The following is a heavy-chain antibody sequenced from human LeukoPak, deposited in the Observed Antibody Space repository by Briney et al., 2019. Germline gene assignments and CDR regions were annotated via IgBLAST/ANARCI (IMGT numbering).Heavy chain of an antibody. Sequence: GESLKISCKGSGYSFTSYWIGWVRQMPGKGLEWMGVIYPGDSDTRYSPSFQGQVTISADKSISTAYLQWSSLKASDTAMYYCARHLSSGWYVNWYFDLWGRGTLVTVSS. CDR3: ARHLSSGWYVNWYFDL. CDR1: GYSFTSYW. CDR2: IYPGDSDT. J-gene: IGHJ2*01. V-gene: IGHV5-51*01. D-gene: IGHD6-19*01.